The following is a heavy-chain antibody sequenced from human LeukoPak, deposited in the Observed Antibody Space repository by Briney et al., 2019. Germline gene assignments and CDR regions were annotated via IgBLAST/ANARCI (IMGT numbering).Heavy chain of an antibody. V-gene: IGHV3-9*01. CDR3: AKGDYSGPSY. CDR2: ISWNSGSI. CDR1: GFTFDDYA. D-gene: IGHD1-26*01. J-gene: IGHJ4*02. Sequence: GGSLRLSCAASGFTFDDYAMHWVRQAPGKGLEWVSGISWNSGSIGYADSVKGRFTISRDNAKNSLYLQMNSLRAEDTALYYCAKGDYSGPSYWGQGTLVTVSS.